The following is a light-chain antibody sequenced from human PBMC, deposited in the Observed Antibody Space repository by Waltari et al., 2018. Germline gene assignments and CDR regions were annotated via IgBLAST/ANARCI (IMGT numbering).Light chain of an antibody. V-gene: IGKV3-15*01. J-gene: IGKJ3*01. CDR3: QQYNNWPPLFT. CDR2: GAS. CDR1: QSVSSN. Sequence: EIVMTQSPVTLSVSPGERATLPCRASQSVSSNLAWYQQKPGPAPRLLIYGASTRATGIPARFSGSGSGTEFTLTISSLQSEDFAVYYCQQYNNWPPLFTFGPGTKVDIK.